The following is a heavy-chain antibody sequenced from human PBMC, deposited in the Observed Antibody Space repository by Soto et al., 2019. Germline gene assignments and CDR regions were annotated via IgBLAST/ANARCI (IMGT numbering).Heavy chain of an antibody. V-gene: IGHV1-18*01. J-gene: IGHJ4*02. CDR3: ARGITLPTPLDY. Sequence: VSVKVSCKASGYAFTIYGISWVRQAPGQGLEWMGWINAYNGNTKYSQKFQGRVTITTDTSASTAYMELSSLRSEDTAVYYCARGITLPTPLDYWGQGTLVTVSS. CDR1: GYAFTIYG. CDR2: INAYNGNT. D-gene: IGHD1-20*01.